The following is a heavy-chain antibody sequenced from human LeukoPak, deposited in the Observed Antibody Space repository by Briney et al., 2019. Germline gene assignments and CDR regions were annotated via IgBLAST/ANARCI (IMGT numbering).Heavy chain of an antibody. V-gene: IGHV3-23*01. CDR2: ISDSGNT. J-gene: IGHJ4*02. Sequence: GGSLRLSCAASGFTLSSYAVSWVRQAPGKGLEWVSAISDSGNTYHEDSVKGRFTISRDNSKNTQYLQMNSLRAEDTAVYYCAKASAMIVVVSKHFDYWGQGTLVTVSS. CDR1: GFTLSSYA. D-gene: IGHD3-22*01. CDR3: AKASAMIVVVSKHFDY.